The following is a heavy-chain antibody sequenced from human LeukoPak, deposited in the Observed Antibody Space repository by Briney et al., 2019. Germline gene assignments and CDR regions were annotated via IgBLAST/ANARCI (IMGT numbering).Heavy chain of an antibody. CDR2: MNPNTGNT. J-gene: IGHJ4*02. CDR3: ARGAPGSYCSGGSCPFFDY. Sequence: ASVKVSCKASRYTFTGYDIHWVRQATGQGVEWMGWMNPNTGNTGYAQKFRGRVTMTRNTSISTASMELSSLTSEDTAVYYCARGAPGSYCSGGSCPFFDYWGQGTLVSVSS. CDR1: RYTFTGYD. D-gene: IGHD2-15*01. V-gene: IGHV1-8*01.